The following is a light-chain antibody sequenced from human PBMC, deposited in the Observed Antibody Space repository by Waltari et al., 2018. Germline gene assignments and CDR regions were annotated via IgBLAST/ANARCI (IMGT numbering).Light chain of an antibody. CDR1: QSISSY. V-gene: IGKV1-39*01. CDR3: QQSYSTLTWT. Sequence: DIQMTQSPSSLSASVGDRVTITCRASQSISSYLNWYQQKPGKVPKLLMYAASSLQSGVPSRFSGSGSGTEFTLTISSLQPEDFATYYCQQSYSTLTWTFGQGTKVEIK. CDR2: AAS. J-gene: IGKJ1*01.